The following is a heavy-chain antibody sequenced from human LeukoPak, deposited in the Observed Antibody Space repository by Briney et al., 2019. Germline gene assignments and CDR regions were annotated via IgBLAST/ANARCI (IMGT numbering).Heavy chain of an antibody. V-gene: IGHV3-7*01. CDR2: INQDGSEN. Sequence: GGSLRLSCAASGFTFNSYWMSWVRQAPGKGLEWVANINQDGSENYYLDSVKGRFTISRDNAKNSLYLQMNSLRGEDTAVYYCARGPLGYCSVTSCSFDSWGQGTLVTVSS. CDR1: GFTFNSYW. J-gene: IGHJ4*02. D-gene: IGHD2-2*01. CDR3: ARGPLGYCSVTSCSFDS.